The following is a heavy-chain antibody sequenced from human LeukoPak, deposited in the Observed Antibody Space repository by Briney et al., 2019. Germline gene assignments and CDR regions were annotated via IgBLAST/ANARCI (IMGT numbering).Heavy chain of an antibody. CDR2: ISWNSGSI. CDR1: GFTFDDYA. V-gene: IGHV3-9*01. J-gene: IGHJ3*02. Sequence: GRSLRLSCAASGFTFDDYAMHWVRQAPGKGLEWVSGISWNSGSIGYADSVKGRFTISRDNAKNSLYLQMNSLRAEDTALYYCAKDREGFGELLYGAFDIWGQGTVVTVSS. CDR3: AKDREGFGELLYGAFDI. D-gene: IGHD3-10*01.